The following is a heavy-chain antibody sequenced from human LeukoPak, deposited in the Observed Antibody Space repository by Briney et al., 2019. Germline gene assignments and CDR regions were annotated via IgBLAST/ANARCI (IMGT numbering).Heavy chain of an antibody. CDR1: GYTFTSYG. D-gene: IGHD3-10*01. CDR3: ARMVNGLWFGESTPLDY. CDR2: ISAYNGNT. Sequence: EASVKVSCKASGYTFTSYGISWVRQAPGQGLEWMGWISAYNGNTNYAQKLQGRVTMTTDTSTSTAYMELRSLRSDDTAVYYCARMVNGLWFGESTPLDYWGQGTLVTVSS. V-gene: IGHV1-18*01. J-gene: IGHJ4*02.